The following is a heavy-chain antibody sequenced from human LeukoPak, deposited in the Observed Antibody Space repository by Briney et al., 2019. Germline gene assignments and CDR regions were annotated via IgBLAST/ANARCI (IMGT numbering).Heavy chain of an antibody. V-gene: IGHV1-2*02. CDR2: INPNSGGT. D-gene: IGHD5-12*01. CDR3: ARDPYSGYAGGY. J-gene: IGHJ4*02. Sequence: AASVKVSCKAPGYTFTGYYMHWVRQAPGQGLEWMGWINPNSGGTNYAQKFQGRVTMTRDTSISTAYMELSRLRSDDTAVYYCARDPYSGYAGGYWGQGTLVTVSS. CDR1: GYTFTGYY.